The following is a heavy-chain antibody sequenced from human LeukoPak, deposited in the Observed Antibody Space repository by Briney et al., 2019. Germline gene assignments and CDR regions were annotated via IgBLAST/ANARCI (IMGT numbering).Heavy chain of an antibody. Sequence: GGSLRLSCAASGFTFSNYAMSWVRHTPGKGLEWVSLISSSGNNAYYADSVKGRFTISRDNSKNTLSLQMNSLRVEDTAIYYCAKDIQLSTWGLGTRVTVSS. CDR1: GFTFSNYA. CDR2: ISSSGNNA. V-gene: IGHV3-23*01. CDR3: AKDIQLST. D-gene: IGHD5-24*01. J-gene: IGHJ3*01.